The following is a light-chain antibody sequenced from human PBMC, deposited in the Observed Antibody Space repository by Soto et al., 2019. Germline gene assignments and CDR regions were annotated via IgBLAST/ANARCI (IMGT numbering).Light chain of an antibody. CDR1: QSVSSD. CDR3: QQYSTWPRT. Sequence: ETVMTQFPATLSVSPGDRVTLSCRASQSVSSDVAWYHQKPGQSPRLLIFGASTRASSIPARFTGSRSGTEFSLTISSLQSEDFAVYYCQQYSTWPRTFGQGTKVESK. V-gene: IGKV3-15*01. J-gene: IGKJ1*01. CDR2: GAS.